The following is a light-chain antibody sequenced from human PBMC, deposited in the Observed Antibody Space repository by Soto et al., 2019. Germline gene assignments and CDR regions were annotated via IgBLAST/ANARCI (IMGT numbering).Light chain of an antibody. Sequence: EIVLTQSPGTLSLSPGQRATLSCRASQSISSNFLAWYQQKPGQAPRLLIYATSSRATGIPGRFSGSGSGTDFTLTISRLEPEXFAVXYCQQYSSSWTFGQGTKVEIK. CDR2: ATS. CDR3: QQYSSSWT. CDR1: QSISSNF. V-gene: IGKV3-20*01. J-gene: IGKJ1*01.